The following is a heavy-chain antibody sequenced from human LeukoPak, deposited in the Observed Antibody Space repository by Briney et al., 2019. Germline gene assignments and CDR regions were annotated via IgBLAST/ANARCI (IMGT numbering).Heavy chain of an antibody. CDR3: ARGPEVTTISYYYYYMDV. CDR2: ISXXNGNT. Sequence: ASVKVSCKASGYTFTSYGIGWVRQAPGQGLEWMGWISXXNGNTNYAQKLQGRVTMTTDTSTSTAYMELRSLRSDDTAVYYCARGPEVTTISYYYYYMDVWGKGTTVTVSS. CDR1: GYTFTSYG. V-gene: IGHV1-18*01. D-gene: IGHD2-21*02. J-gene: IGHJ6*03.